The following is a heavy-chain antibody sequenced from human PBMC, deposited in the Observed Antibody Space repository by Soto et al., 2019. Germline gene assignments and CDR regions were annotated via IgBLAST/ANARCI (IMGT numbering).Heavy chain of an antibody. D-gene: IGHD3-10*01. Sequence: WASVKVSCKASGYSFANYTIHWVRQAPGQGLEWMGWLNPDTASTKFSPKFQGRVIITRDKSANTAFMQLTSLTSEDTALYYCARVGGYYGSGAYYRGYFDHWGLGTLVTVSS. V-gene: IGHV1-3*01. J-gene: IGHJ4*02. CDR1: GYSFANYT. CDR3: ARVGGYYGSGAYYRGYFDH. CDR2: LNPDTAST.